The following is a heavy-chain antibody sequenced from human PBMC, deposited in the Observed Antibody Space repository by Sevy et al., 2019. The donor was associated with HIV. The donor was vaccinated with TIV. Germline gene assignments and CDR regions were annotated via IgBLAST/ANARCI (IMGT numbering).Heavy chain of an antibody. Sequence: GGSLRLSCVASGFTFSDYAVSWVRQAPGKGLEWVAATSARDSSTYHATSVRGRFNISRDNSKNTLYLQMNSLRAEDTAVYYCTKAPDPSCKSTRCCYLDYWGQGALVTVSS. CDR3: TKAPDPSCKSTRCCYLDY. V-gene: IGHV3-23*01. D-gene: IGHD2-2*01. CDR2: TSARDSST. CDR1: GFTFSDYA. J-gene: IGHJ4*02.